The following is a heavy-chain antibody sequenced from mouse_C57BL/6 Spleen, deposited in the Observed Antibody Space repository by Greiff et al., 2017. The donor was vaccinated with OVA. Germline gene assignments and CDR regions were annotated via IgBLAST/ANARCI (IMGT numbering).Heavy chain of an antibody. J-gene: IGHJ1*03. CDR3: ARDYAGYWYFDV. Sequence: EVQLQQSGPELVKPGASVKIPCKASGYTFTDYNMDWVKQSHGKSLEWIGDINPNNGGTIYNQKFKGKATLTVDKSSSTAYMELRSLTSEDTAVYYCARDYAGYWYFDVWGTGTTVTGSS. V-gene: IGHV1-18*01. D-gene: IGHD2-4*01. CDR2: INPNNGGT. CDR1: GYTFTDYN.